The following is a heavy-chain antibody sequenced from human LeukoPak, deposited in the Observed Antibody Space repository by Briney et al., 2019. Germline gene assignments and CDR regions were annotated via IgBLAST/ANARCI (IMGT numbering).Heavy chain of an antibody. CDR2: INHSGST. CDR3: ARGITMVRGVPFFDY. D-gene: IGHD3-10*01. V-gene: IGHV4-34*01. CDR1: GGSFSGYY. J-gene: IGHJ4*02. Sequence: SETLSLTCAVYGGSFSGYYWSWIRQPPGKGLEWIGEINHSGSTNYNPSLKSRVTISVDTSKNQFSLKLSSVTAADTAVYYCARGITMVRGVPFFDYWGQGTLVTVSS.